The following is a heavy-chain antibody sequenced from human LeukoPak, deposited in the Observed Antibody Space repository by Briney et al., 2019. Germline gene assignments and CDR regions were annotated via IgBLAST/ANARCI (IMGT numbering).Heavy chain of an antibody. Sequence: ASVKVSWKASGYTFTGYYINWVRQSPGQGLEWMGWINPNSGGTNYPQKFQGRVTMTSDTSISTAYMELTSLRSDDSAVCYCARKSAVRSTSEFDFWGQGTLVTVSS. CDR1: GYTFTGYY. CDR3: ARKSAVRSTSEFDF. V-gene: IGHV1-2*02. J-gene: IGHJ4*02. D-gene: IGHD2-2*01. CDR2: INPNSGGT.